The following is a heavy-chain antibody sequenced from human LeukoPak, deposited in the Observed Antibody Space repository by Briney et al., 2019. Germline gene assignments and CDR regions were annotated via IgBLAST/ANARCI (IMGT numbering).Heavy chain of an antibody. Sequence: PGGSLRLSCAASGFTFSNAWMNWVRQAPGKGLEWVGRIKSKTGGGTTDYAAPVKGRFTISRDDSKNTLYLQMNSLKTEDTAVYYCTTVSSYSGSYWEDYWGQGTLVTVSS. CDR2: IKSKTGGGTT. J-gene: IGHJ4*02. CDR3: TTVSSYSGSYWEDY. CDR1: GFTFSNAW. D-gene: IGHD1-26*01. V-gene: IGHV3-15*07.